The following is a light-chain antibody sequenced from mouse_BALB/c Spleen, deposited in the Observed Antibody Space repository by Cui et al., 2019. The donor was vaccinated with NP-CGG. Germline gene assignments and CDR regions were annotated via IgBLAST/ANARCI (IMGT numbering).Light chain of an antibody. CDR3: ALWYSNHWV. CDR2: GTN. Sequence: QAVVTQESAPTTSPGETVTLTCRPSTGAVTTSNYANWVQEKPDHLLTGLIGGTNNRAPGVPARFSGSLIGDKAALTITGAQTEDEAIYFCALWYSNHWVFGGGTKLTVL. CDR1: TGAVTTSNY. V-gene: IGLV1*01. J-gene: IGLJ1*01.